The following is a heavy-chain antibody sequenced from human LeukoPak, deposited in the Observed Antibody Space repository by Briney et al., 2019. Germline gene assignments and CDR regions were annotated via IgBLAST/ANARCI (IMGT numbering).Heavy chain of an antibody. V-gene: IGHV1-58*01. Sequence: ASVKVSCKASGFTFTSSAVQWVRQARGQRLEWIGWIVVGSGNTNYAQKLQGRVTMTTDTSTSTAYMELRSLRSDDTAVYFCARGGKVVPAATLDYWGQGTLVTVSS. CDR3: ARGGKVVPAATLDY. D-gene: IGHD2-2*01. CDR2: IVVGSGNT. J-gene: IGHJ4*02. CDR1: GFTFTSSA.